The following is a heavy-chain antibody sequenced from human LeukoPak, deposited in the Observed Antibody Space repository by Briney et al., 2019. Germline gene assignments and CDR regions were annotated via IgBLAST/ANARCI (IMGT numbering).Heavy chain of an antibody. CDR2: IYISGST. J-gene: IGHJ6*03. CDR1: GGSISSGSYY. V-gene: IGHV4-61*02. CDR3: ARGRYCSNTSCYATYYYMDV. Sequence: PSETLSLTCTVSGGSISSGSYYWSWIRQPAGKGLEWIGRIYISGSTNYNPSLKSRVTISVDTSKNQFSLKLSSVTAADTAVYYCARGRYCSNTSCYATYYYMDVWGKGTTVTISS. D-gene: IGHD2-2*01.